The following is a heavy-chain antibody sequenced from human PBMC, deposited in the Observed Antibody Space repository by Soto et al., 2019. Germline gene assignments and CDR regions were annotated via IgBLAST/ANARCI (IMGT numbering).Heavy chain of an antibody. CDR2: INPETGAT. Sequence: QVQLVQSGADVKTPGASVRVSCKASGYTFTGYYVHWVREAPGQGLEWMGWINPETGATSYAQKFQGRVTLSRDTSINTAYLELSSLRFDAAAVYFCARERYQVISDGMDVWGKGTTVTVSS. D-gene: IGHD2-2*01. V-gene: IGHV1-2*02. CDR3: ARERYQVISDGMDV. CDR1: GYTFTGYY. J-gene: IGHJ6*04.